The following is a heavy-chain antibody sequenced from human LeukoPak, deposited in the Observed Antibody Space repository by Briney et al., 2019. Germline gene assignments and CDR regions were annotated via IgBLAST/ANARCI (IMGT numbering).Heavy chain of an antibody. CDR2: INPNSGGT. Sequence: ASVKVSCKASGYTFTGYYMHWVRQAPGQGLEWMGWINPNSGGTNYAQKFQGRVTMTRDTSISTAYMELSRLRSDDTAVYYCARDGPQVLRYFDWLLDPRLLDYWGQGTLVTVSS. V-gene: IGHV1-2*02. CDR1: GYTFTGYY. CDR3: ARDGPQVLRYFDWLLDPRLLDY. D-gene: IGHD3-9*01. J-gene: IGHJ4*02.